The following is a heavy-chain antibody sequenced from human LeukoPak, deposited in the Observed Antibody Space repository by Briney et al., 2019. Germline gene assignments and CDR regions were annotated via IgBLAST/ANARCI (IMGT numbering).Heavy chain of an antibody. CDR3: ARVKSVAGTAVAVDY. CDR1: GGSISSSNW. Sequence: SETLSLTCAVSGGSISSSNWWKWVRQPPGKGLEWIGEIYHSGGTSYNPSLKSRVTISVDKSKNQFSLKLSSVTAADTAVYYCARVKSVAGTAVAVDYWGQGTLVTVSS. V-gene: IGHV4-4*02. D-gene: IGHD6-19*01. CDR2: IYHSGGT. J-gene: IGHJ4*02.